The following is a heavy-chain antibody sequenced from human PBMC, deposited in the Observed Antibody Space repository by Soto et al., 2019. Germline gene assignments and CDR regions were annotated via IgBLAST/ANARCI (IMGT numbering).Heavy chain of an antibody. V-gene: IGHV1-3*01. J-gene: IGHJ4*02. CDR3: ARVRGSGSYYNRGLQYEFYF. D-gene: IGHD3-10*01. CDR1: GYTFTSYA. Sequence: ASVKVSCKASGYTFTSYAMHWVRQAPGQRLEWMGWINAGNGNTKYSQKFQGRVTITRDTSASTAYMELSSLRSEDTAVYYCARVRGSGSYYNRGLQYEFYFWGQGTLVTVSS. CDR2: INAGNGNT.